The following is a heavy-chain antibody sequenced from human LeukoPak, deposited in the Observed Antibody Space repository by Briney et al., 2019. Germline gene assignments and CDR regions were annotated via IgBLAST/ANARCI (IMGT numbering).Heavy chain of an antibody. J-gene: IGHJ4*02. CDR3: ARNFYASSGYYLDDFYFDF. CDR1: GASIISDTYY. V-gene: IGHV4-39*07. D-gene: IGHD3-22*01. CDR2: IYYSGST. Sequence: SETLSLTCTVSGASIISDTYYWGWIRQPPGKGLEWIGSIYYSGSTYYSPSLKSRVTMSVDTSTNQFSLKLISVTAADTALYYYARNFYASSGYYLDDFYFDFWGQGTLVTVSS.